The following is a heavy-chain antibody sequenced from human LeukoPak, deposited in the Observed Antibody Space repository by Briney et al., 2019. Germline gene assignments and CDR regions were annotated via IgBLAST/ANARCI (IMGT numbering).Heavy chain of an antibody. CDR1: GFTFDDYA. CDR3: ANDNPAIVY. J-gene: IGHJ4*02. Sequence: PGGSLRLSCAASGFTFDDYAMHLVRQAPGKGLEWVSLISGDGGSAYYADSVKGRFTISRDNSKDSLYLQMNSLRTEDTALYYCANDNPAIVYWGQGTLVTVSS. D-gene: IGHD2-21*02. CDR2: ISGDGGSA. V-gene: IGHV3-43*02.